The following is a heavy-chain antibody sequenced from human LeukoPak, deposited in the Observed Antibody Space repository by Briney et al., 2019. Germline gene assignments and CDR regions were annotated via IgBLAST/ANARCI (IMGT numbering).Heavy chain of an antibody. CDR2: MNPNSGNT. CDR1: GYTFTSYD. Sequence: ASVKVSCKASGYTFTSYDINWVRQATGQGLEWMGWMNPNSGNTGYAQKFQGRVTMTRNTSISTAYMELSSLRSEDTAVYYCARAVVVITTGVYYFDYWGQGTLVTVSS. CDR3: ARAVVVITTGVYYFDY. V-gene: IGHV1-8*01. J-gene: IGHJ4*02. D-gene: IGHD3-22*01.